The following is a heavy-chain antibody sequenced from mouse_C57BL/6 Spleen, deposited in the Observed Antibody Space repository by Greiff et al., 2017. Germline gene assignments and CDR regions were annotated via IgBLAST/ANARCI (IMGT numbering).Heavy chain of an antibody. D-gene: IGHD5-1*01. CDR2: IEPNSGGT. CDR3: ARSGVRGYFDY. Sequence: VQLQQPGAELVKPGASVKLSCKASGYTFTSYWMHWVKQRPGRGLEWIGRIEPNSGGTKYNEKFKSKATLTVDKPSSTAYMQLSSLTSEDSAVYYCARSGVRGYFDYWGQGTTLTVSS. V-gene: IGHV1-72*01. CDR1: GYTFTSYW. J-gene: IGHJ2*01.